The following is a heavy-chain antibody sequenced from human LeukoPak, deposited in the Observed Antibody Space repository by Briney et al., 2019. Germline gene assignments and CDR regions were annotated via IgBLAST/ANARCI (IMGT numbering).Heavy chain of an antibody. CDR1: GGSISSYY. Sequence: PSETLSLTCTVSGGSISSYYWSWIRQPPGKGLEWIGYIYYSGSTNYNPSLKSRVTISVDTSKNQFSLKLSSVTAADTAVYYCARGKQDFWSGYYLDYWGQGTLVTVSS. CDR2: IYYSGST. V-gene: IGHV4-59*01. D-gene: IGHD3-3*01. CDR3: ARGKQDFWSGYYLDY. J-gene: IGHJ4*02.